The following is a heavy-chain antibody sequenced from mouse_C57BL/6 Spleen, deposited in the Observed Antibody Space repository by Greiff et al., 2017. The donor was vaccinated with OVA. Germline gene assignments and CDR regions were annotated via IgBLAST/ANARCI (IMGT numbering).Heavy chain of an antibody. V-gene: IGHV3-6*01. CDR2: ISYDGSN. CDR3: AREDSNYEDWYFDV. J-gene: IGHJ1*03. D-gene: IGHD2-5*01. CDR1: GYSITSGYY. Sequence: ESGPGLVKPSQSLSLTCSVTGYSITSGYYWNWIRQFPGNKLEWMGYISYDGSNNYNPSLKNRISITRDTSKNQFFLKLNSVTTEDTATYYCAREDSNYEDWYFDVWGTGTTVTVSS.